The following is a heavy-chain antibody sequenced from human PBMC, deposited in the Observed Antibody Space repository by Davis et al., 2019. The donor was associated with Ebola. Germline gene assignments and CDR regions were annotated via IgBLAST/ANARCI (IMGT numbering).Heavy chain of an antibody. CDR1: DFTFSHYA. CDR2: ISYYRNTL. CDR3: ARGGPRNLLQDYYYMDV. Sequence: PGGSLRLSYEISDFTFSHYAMHWVRQAPGKGLEWVAVISYYRNTLYYAASVMSRFTISRDNSKNTLYLSMDSLRAEDTAVFYCARGGPRNLLQDYYYMDVWGKGTTVSVSS. D-gene: IGHD2-15*01. V-gene: IGHV3-30*04. J-gene: IGHJ6*03.